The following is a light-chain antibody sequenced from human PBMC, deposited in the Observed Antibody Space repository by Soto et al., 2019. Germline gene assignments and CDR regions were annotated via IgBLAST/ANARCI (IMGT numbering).Light chain of an antibody. J-gene: IGKJ4*01. Sequence: EIVLTQSPATLSLSPGERATLSCRASQSVGSYFAWYQQKPGQAPRILIYDASNRATGIPARFSGSGSGTDVTLTISSLEPEDFAVYYCQHRSNWPPVTFGGGTKVEIK. CDR1: QSVGSY. CDR2: DAS. CDR3: QHRSNWPPVT. V-gene: IGKV3-11*01.